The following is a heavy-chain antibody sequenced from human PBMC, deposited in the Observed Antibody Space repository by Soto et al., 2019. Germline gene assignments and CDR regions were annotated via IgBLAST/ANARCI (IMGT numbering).Heavy chain of an antibody. CDR1: VYSFPSYW. D-gene: IGHD6-19*01. CDR3: ARLMAVAYWDFDL. Sequence: EVQLVQSGAEVKKPGESLKISCKGSVYSFPSYWIAWVRQMPGKGLEWMGIIYPGDSDTSYSPSFQGQVTISADKYISTAYLQWSSLKASDPAMYYCARLMAVAYWDFDLWGRGTLVTVSS. J-gene: IGHJ2*01. CDR2: IYPGDSDT. V-gene: IGHV5-51*03.